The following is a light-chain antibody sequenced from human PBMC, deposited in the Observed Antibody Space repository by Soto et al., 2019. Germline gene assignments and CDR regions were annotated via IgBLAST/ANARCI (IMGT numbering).Light chain of an antibody. V-gene: IGKV3-20*01. CDR1: QSVSSSY. Sequence: EIGLTQSPGTLSLSPGERATLSCRASQSVSSSYLAWYQQKPGQAPRLLIYGASSRATGIPDRFSGSGSGSDVTLTISRLEPEDFAVYYCQQYRSSLFTFGPGTKVDIK. CDR2: GAS. CDR3: QQYRSSLFT. J-gene: IGKJ3*01.